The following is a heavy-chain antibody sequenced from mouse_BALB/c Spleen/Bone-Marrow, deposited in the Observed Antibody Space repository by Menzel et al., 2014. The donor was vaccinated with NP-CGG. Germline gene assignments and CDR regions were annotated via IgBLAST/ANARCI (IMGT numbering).Heavy chain of an antibody. CDR1: GYSFTDYT. CDR3: TSHSPFAY. J-gene: IGHJ3*01. D-gene: IGHD3-1*01. Sequence: EVQLQQSGPELVKPGASMKISCKASGYSFTDYTMNWVKPSHGKNLEWIGLINTYNGGTKYNQKFKGKATLTIDKSSSTAYMELLSLTSEDSTVYYCTSHSPFAYWGQGTLVTVSA. CDR2: INTYNGGT. V-gene: IGHV1-18*01.